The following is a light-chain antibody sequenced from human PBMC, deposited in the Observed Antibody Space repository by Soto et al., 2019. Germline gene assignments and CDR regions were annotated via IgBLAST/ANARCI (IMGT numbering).Light chain of an antibody. J-gene: IGKJ1*01. CDR2: GAS. CDR1: QGVSSD. Sequence: EIVMTQSPATLSVSPGERVTLSCRASQGVSSDLAWYQQKPGQAPRLLIYGASTRATGIPARFSGSGSGSEFTLTISSLQSEDFAVYYCQQYNDWPPWTFGQGTKVEIK. CDR3: QQYNDWPPWT. V-gene: IGKV3-15*01.